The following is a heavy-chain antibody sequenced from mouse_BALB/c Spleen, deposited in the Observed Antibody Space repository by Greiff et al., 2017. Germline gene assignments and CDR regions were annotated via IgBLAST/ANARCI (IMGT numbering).Heavy chain of an antibody. J-gene: IGHJ4*01. CDR3: ARVYDGYRYAMDY. CDR2: ISSGGSYT. D-gene: IGHD2-3*01. V-gene: IGHV5-6*02. CDR1: GFTFSSYG. Sequence: EVKLVESGGDLVKPGGSLKLSCAASGFTFSSYGMSWVRQTPDKRLEWVATISSGGSYTYYPDSVKGRFTISRDNAKNTLYLQMSSLKSEDTAMYYCARVYDGYRYAMDYWGQGTSVTVSS.